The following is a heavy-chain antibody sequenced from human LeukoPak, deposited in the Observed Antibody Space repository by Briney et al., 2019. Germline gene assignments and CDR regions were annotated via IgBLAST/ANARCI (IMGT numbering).Heavy chain of an antibody. D-gene: IGHD6-19*01. CDR3: AREALSGSGWQAHFDL. CDR1: GFTFSSYA. Sequence: GGSLRLSCAASGFTFSSYAMHWVRQAPGKGLEWVAVISYDGSNKYYADSVKGRFTISRDNSKNTLYLQMNSLRAEDTAVYYCAREALSGSGWQAHFDLWGRGTLVTVSS. V-gene: IGHV3-30-3*01. J-gene: IGHJ2*01. CDR2: ISYDGSNK.